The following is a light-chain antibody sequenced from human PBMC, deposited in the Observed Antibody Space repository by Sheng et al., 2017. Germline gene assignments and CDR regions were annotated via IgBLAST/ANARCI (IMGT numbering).Light chain of an antibody. CDR1: QSISGTY. J-gene: IGKJ4*01. V-gene: IGKV3-20*01. Sequence: EIVLAQSPVTLSLSPGERANLFCRASQSISGTYLVWYQHKPGQVPKLLISGASSRATGIPERFGGSGSGTDFTLTINRLEPEDFAVYYCQYYESSLLTFGGGTKVEIK. CDR3: QYYESSLLT. CDR2: GAS.